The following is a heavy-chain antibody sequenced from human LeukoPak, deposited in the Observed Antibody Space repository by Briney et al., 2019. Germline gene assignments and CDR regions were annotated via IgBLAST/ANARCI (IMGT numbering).Heavy chain of an antibody. D-gene: IGHD2-2*01. Sequence: GGSLRLSCAASGFTFSSYAMSWVRQAPGKGLEWVSGISVSGTSTSNADSVKGRFTISRDNPRNTLYLQMNSLRAEDTAVYYCASQGPGGYCSNTSCPLDYWGQGTLVTVSS. V-gene: IGHV3-23*01. CDR2: ISVSGTST. CDR1: GFTFSSYA. J-gene: IGHJ4*02. CDR3: ASQGPGGYCSNTSCPLDY.